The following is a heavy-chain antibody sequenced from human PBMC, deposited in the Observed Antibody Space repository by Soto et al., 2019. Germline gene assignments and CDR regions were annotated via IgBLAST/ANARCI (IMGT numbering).Heavy chain of an antibody. CDR3: AKQRGLVWRYFLGGFDP. Sequence: EVQLLESGGGLVQPGGSLRLSCAASGFTFSSYAMSWVRQAPGKGLEWVSAISGSGGSTYFADSVKGRFTISRDNSKNRLYLQMNSLRAEDTAVYYCAKQRGLVWRYFLGGFDPWGQGTLVTVSS. CDR2: ISGSGGST. D-gene: IGHD3-9*01. J-gene: IGHJ5*02. V-gene: IGHV3-23*01. CDR1: GFTFSSYA.